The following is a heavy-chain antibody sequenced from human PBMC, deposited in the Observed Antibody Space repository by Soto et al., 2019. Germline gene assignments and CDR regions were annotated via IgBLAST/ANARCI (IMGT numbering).Heavy chain of an antibody. Sequence: QTRSLTCXISGDSVSSDSAAWNWIRQSPSRGLEWLGRTYYKSKWYNNYAASVKSRITINPDTSKNQFSLQLNSVTPDDTAVYYCARGDQGFDYWGQGTLVTVSS. V-gene: IGHV6-1*01. CDR2: TYYKSKWYN. CDR1: GDSVSSDSAA. D-gene: IGHD3-16*01. CDR3: ARGDQGFDY. J-gene: IGHJ4*02.